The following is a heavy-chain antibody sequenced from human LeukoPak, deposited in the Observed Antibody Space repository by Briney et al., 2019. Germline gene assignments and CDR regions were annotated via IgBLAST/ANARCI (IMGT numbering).Heavy chain of an antibody. Sequence: SETLSLTCTVSGGSISSYYWSWIRQPPGKGLEWIGYIYYSGSTNYNPSLKSRVTISVDPSKNQFSLKLSSVTAADTAVYYCARHYYYDSSMVSYYYYGMDVWGQGTTVTVSS. CDR3: ARHYYYDSSMVSYYYYGMDV. J-gene: IGHJ6*02. CDR1: GGSISSYY. CDR2: IYYSGST. D-gene: IGHD3-22*01. V-gene: IGHV4-59*08.